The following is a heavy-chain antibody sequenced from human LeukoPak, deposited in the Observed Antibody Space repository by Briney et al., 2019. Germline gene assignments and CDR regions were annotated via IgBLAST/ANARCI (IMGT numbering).Heavy chain of an antibody. CDR3: ARDSSIGGYFYFDY. CDR1: GGSFSGYY. CDR2: INHSGST. J-gene: IGHJ4*02. Sequence: SETLSLTCAVYGGSFSGYYWSWIRQPPGKGLEWIGEINHSGSTNYNPSLKSRVTISVDTSKNQFSLKLSSVTAADTAVYYCARDSSIGGYFYFDYWGQGTLVTVSS. V-gene: IGHV4-34*01. D-gene: IGHD2-2*01.